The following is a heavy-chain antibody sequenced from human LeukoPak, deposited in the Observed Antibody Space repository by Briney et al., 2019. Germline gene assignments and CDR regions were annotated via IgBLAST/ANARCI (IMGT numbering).Heavy chain of an antibody. V-gene: IGHV4-39*01. Sequence: PSETLSLTCTVSGGSISSSSYYWGWIRQPPGKGLEWIGSIYYSGSTYYNPSLKSRVTISVDTSKNQFSLKLSPVTAADTAVYYCARRTLGAEYGMDVWGQGTTVTVSS. J-gene: IGHJ6*02. CDR2: IYYSGST. CDR1: GGSISSSSYY. D-gene: IGHD3-16*01. CDR3: ARRTLGAEYGMDV.